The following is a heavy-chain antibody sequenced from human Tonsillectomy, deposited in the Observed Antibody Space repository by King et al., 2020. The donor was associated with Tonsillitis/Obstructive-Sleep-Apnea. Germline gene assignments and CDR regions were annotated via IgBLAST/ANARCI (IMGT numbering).Heavy chain of an antibody. CDR1: GGSICSSSYY. CDR3: ATLRPITILVK. D-gene: IGHD3-3*01. J-gene: IGHJ4*02. V-gene: IGHV4-39*01. CDR2: IYYSGST. Sequence: LQLQESGPGLLKPSETLSLTCTVSGGSICSSSYYWGGIRQPPGKGRVWLWCIYYSGSTYYNPSLKGRVTISVDTSKNQFSLKLSSVTAADTAVYYCATLRPITILVKWGQGTLVTVSS.